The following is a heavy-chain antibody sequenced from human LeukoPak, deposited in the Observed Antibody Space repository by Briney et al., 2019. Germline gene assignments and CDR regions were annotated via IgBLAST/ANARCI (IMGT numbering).Heavy chain of an antibody. V-gene: IGHV3-23*01. CDR3: ARDRPTDGSGSYPYYYYYMDV. Sequence: GGALRLSWAASWFTFSSYAMSWVRQAPGKGLELVATVSGGGGTTSYADSVKGRFTISRDNAKNSLYLPMNSMRAEDTAVYYCARDRPTDGSGSYPYYYYYMDVWGKGTTVTVSS. D-gene: IGHD3-10*01. CDR1: WFTFSSYA. J-gene: IGHJ6*03. CDR2: VSGGGGTT.